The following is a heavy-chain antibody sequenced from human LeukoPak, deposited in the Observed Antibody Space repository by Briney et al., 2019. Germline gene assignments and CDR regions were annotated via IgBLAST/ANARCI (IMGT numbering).Heavy chain of an antibody. V-gene: IGHV2-5*02. CDR1: GFSLSTSGVG. Sequence: QITLKEPGPTLVKPTQTLTLTCTFSGFSLSTSGVGVGWIRQPPGKALEWLALIFWDDVKRYNPSLESRLSITKDTSKDQVVLTMTNMDPADTATYYCTHSVGIVVVTSEEEYFLHWGQGSLVIVSS. CDR3: THSVGIVVVTSEEEYFLH. J-gene: IGHJ1*01. D-gene: IGHD2-21*02. CDR2: IFWDDVK.